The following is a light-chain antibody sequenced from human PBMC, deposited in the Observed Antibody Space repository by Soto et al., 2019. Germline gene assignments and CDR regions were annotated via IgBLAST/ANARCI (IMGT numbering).Light chain of an antibody. J-gene: IGLJ1*01. CDR1: SSDVGAYDY. Sequence: QSALTQPASVSGSPGQSIAISCTGTSSDVGAYDYVSWYQQHPDKAPKLIIYEVSHRPAGVSNRFSASKYVNTATLTISGLQTEDEADYYCDSHTTSNTRVCGTGTKVTVL. V-gene: IGLV2-14*03. CDR2: EVS. CDR3: DSHTTSNTRV.